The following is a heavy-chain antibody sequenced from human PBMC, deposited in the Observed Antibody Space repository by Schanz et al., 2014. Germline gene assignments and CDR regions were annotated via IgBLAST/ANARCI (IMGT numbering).Heavy chain of an antibody. CDR3: ARDGEAAAGCDY. V-gene: IGHV1-69*09. CDR1: GYTFSSST. J-gene: IGHJ4*02. CDR2: IIPILDKT. Sequence: QVQLVQSGAEVKKPGASVKVSCKASGYTFSSSTLTWVRQAPGQGLEWMGRIIPILDKTNYAQKFQGRVTMTADKSTSTVYMEVSGLRSEDTAVYYCARDGEAAAGCDYWGQGTLVTVSS. D-gene: IGHD6-13*01.